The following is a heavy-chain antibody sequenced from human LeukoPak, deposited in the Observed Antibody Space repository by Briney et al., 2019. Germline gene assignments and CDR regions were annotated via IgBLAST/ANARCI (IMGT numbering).Heavy chain of an antibody. J-gene: IGHJ4*02. Sequence: GGSLRLSCAASGFTFSSYAMSWVRQAPGKGLEWVSAISGSGGSTYYADSVKGRFTISRDNSKNTMYLQMNSLRGEDTAVYYCAKGVLVGATQPFDYWGQGALGTVSS. V-gene: IGHV3-23*01. D-gene: IGHD1-26*01. CDR1: GFTFSSYA. CDR3: AKGVLVGATQPFDY. CDR2: ISGSGGST.